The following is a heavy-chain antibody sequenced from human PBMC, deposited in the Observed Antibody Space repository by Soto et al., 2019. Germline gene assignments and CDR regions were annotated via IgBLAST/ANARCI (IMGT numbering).Heavy chain of an antibody. CDR3: ARGRTYYYDSSGYSTYYYYYGMDV. CDR2: IIPIFGTA. CDR1: GGTFSSYA. J-gene: IGHJ6*02. D-gene: IGHD3-22*01. Sequence: SVKVSCKASGGTFSSYAISWVRQAPGQGLEWMGGIIPIFGTANYAQKFQGRVTITADESTSTAYMELSSLRSEDTAVYYCARGRTYYYDSSGYSTYYYYYGMDVWGQGTTVTVSS. V-gene: IGHV1-69*13.